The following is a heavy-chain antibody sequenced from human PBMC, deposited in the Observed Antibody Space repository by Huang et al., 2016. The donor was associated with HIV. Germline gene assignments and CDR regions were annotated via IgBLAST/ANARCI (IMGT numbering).Heavy chain of an antibody. V-gene: IGHV4-34*01. CDR2: ITQSGRT. D-gene: IGHD2-2*01. CDR1: GDSLSGFF. Sequence: QVRLDQWGAGLLKPSETLTLTCAVYGDSLSGFFWSWIRQSPGRGLEWIGKITQSGRTNYNPSLKSRVTIAMDTSKKQFSLKLKSVTADDTSTYYCARGRGTSWSFFDTWGQGSFVTVSS. J-gene: IGHJ5*02. CDR3: ARGRGTSWSFFDT.